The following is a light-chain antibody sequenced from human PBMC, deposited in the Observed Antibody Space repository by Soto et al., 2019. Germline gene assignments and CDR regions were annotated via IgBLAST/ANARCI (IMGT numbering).Light chain of an antibody. V-gene: IGLV1-40*01. Sequence: QAVVTQPSSVYGAPGQRVNISCTGSSYNIGAGYDVQWYQQFPGRAPKLLIHGNKNRHSGVIDRISGSKSGTSASLDITGLQSEDEADYYCQSFDTRLNSVVFVGGTQLTVL. CDR3: QSFDTRLNSVV. J-gene: IGLJ2*01. CDR2: GNK. CDR1: SYNIGAGYD.